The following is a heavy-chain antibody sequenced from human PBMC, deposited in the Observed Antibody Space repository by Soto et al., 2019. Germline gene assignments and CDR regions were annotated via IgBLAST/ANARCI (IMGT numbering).Heavy chain of an antibody. J-gene: IGHJ6*03. CDR1: GGAISRYY. CDR3: ARARRERGYGYGDNERYYYFKYG. V-gene: IGHV4-59*01. D-gene: IGHD5-18*01. CDR2: MDYSGGT. Sequence: AETLSLTCTVSGGAISRYYWSWSGQPPGKGLEWIGYMDYSGGTNYNPSLKSRVTIAVDTSKNEFSLKLSSVTAEDRAVCDGARARRERGYGYGDNERYYYFKYGCSKGAT.